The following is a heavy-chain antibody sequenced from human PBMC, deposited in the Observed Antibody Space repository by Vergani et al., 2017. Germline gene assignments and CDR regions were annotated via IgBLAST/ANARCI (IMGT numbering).Heavy chain of an antibody. Sequence: EVQLVESGGGLVQPGGSLRLSCGASGFTFSSYNMNWVRQAPGKGLEWVSFISSSSSTMYYADSVKGRFTISRDNAKNSLYLQMKSLRDEDTAVYYCARDDNVAGTPDYWGQGTLVTVSS. CDR1: GFTFSSYN. CDR3: ARDDNVAGTPDY. CDR2: ISSSSSTM. V-gene: IGHV3-48*02. D-gene: IGHD6-19*01. J-gene: IGHJ4*02.